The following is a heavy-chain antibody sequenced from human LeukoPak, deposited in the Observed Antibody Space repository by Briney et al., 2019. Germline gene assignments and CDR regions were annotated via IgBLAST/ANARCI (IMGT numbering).Heavy chain of an antibody. V-gene: IGHV1-69*13. J-gene: IGHJ4*02. Sequence: ASVKVSCKASVCTFSSYAISWVRQAHGQGLEWMGGIIPIFGTANYAQKFQGRFTITADESTSTAYMELSSLRSEDTAVYYCAREGRYCSGGSCYSTRPFDYWGQGTLVTVSS. CDR1: VCTFSSYA. CDR2: IIPIFGTA. D-gene: IGHD2-15*01. CDR3: AREGRYCSGGSCYSTRPFDY.